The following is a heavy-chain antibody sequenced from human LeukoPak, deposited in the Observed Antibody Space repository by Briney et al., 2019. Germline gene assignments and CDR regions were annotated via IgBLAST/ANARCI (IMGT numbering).Heavy chain of an antibody. J-gene: IGHJ4*02. CDR3: ARGLDCSGGSCYVDY. V-gene: IGHV4-34*01. Sequence: TSETLSLTCAVYGGSFSGYYWSWIRQPPGKGLEWIGEINHSGSTNYNPSLKSRVTISVDTSKNQFSLKLSSVTAADTAVYYCARGLDCSGGSCYVDYWGQGTLVTVSS. CDR1: GGSFSGYY. CDR2: INHSGST. D-gene: IGHD2-15*01.